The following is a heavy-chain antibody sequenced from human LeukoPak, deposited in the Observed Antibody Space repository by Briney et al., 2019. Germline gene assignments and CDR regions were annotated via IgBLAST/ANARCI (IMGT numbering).Heavy chain of an antibody. Sequence: PGGSLRLSCAASRFTFSSYSMNWVRQAPGKGLEWVSYISSSSSTIYYADSVKGRFTISRDNAKNSLYLQMNSLRAEDTAVYYCASVIAVAEYDYWGQGTLVTVSS. V-gene: IGHV3-48*01. J-gene: IGHJ4*02. CDR2: ISSSSSTI. D-gene: IGHD6-19*01. CDR3: ASVIAVAEYDY. CDR1: RFTFSSYS.